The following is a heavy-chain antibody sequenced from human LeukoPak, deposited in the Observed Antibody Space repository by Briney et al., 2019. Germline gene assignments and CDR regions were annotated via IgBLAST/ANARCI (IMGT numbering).Heavy chain of an antibody. Sequence: ASVKVSCKASGYTFTGYYMHWVRQASGQGLEWMGWINPNSGGTNYAQKFQGRVTMTRDTSISTAYMELSRLRSDDTAVYYCARDPRGYSYGYFDYWGQGTLVTVSS. V-gene: IGHV1-2*02. D-gene: IGHD5-18*01. CDR1: GYTFTGYY. CDR3: ARDPRGYSYGYFDY. CDR2: INPNSGGT. J-gene: IGHJ4*02.